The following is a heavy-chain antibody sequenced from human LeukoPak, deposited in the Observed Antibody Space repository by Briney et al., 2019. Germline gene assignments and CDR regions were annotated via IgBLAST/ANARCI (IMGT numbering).Heavy chain of an antibody. D-gene: IGHD6-13*01. CDR2: INSDGTGT. Sequence: GGSLRLSCAVSGFTFSSYWMHWVRRAPGKGLVWVSRINSDGTGTSYADSVKGRFTISRDNAKNTLYLQMNSLRAEDTAVYYCATHWGYSSTWQTFDYWGQGTLVTVSS. CDR3: ATHWGYSSTWQTFDY. CDR1: GFTFSSYW. J-gene: IGHJ4*02. V-gene: IGHV3-74*01.